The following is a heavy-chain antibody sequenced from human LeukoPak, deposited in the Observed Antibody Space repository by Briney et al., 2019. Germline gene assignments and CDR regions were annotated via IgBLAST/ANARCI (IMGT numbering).Heavy chain of an antibody. Sequence: GGSLRLSCAASGFSFSSYAMSWVRQAPGKGLEWVSAISGSGGSTYYADSVKGRLTISRDNSKNTLYLQMNSLRAEDTAVYYCAKGSQPTVTTLWTDYWGQGTLVTVSS. CDR2: ISGSGGST. V-gene: IGHV3-23*01. CDR1: GFSFSSYA. J-gene: IGHJ4*02. D-gene: IGHD4-17*01. CDR3: AKGSQPTVTTLWTDY.